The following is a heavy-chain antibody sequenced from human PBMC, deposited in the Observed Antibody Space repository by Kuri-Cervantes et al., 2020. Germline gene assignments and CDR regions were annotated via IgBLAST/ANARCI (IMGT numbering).Heavy chain of an antibody. Sequence: GGSLRLSCAASGFTFSSYAMSWVRQAPGKGLEWVSAISGSGGSTYYADSVKGRFTISRDNSKNTLYLQMNSLRAEDTATYYCARIPSYYGQSGMDVWGQGTTVTVSS. CDR1: GFTFSSYA. D-gene: IGHD1-26*01. J-gene: IGHJ6*02. CDR2: ISGSGGST. CDR3: ARIPSYYGQSGMDV. V-gene: IGHV3-23*01.